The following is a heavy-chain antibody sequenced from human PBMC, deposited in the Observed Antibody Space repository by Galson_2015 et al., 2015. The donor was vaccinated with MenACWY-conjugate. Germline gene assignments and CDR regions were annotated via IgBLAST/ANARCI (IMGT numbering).Heavy chain of an antibody. CDR3: ASVQPSVAPHYFAY. CDR2: MYYSGST. CDR1: ADSINSRTFY. D-gene: IGHD2-2*01. V-gene: IGHV4-39*07. Sequence: ETLSLTCTVSADSINSRTFYWGWVRQPPGKGLEWIGSMYYSGSTSYNPSLKSRATISLDMSKNQFSLKVNSVTAADTAVYYCASVQPSVAPHYFAYWGQGTLVTVSS. J-gene: IGHJ4*02.